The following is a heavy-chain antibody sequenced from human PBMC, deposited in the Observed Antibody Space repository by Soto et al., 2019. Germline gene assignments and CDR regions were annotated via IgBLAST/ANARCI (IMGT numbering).Heavy chain of an antibody. Sequence: QVQLVQSGAEVKKPGASVKVSCKASGYPFTIYGISWVRQAPGQVLEWMGWINAHNGNTNFARELQGRVTMTTDTSTSTAYMELRSLTSDDTAVYYCAREVASGIGGLDYWGQGTLVTVSS. D-gene: IGHD3-10*01. CDR3: AREVASGIGGLDY. CDR1: GYPFTIYG. J-gene: IGHJ4*02. V-gene: IGHV1-18*04. CDR2: INAHNGNT.